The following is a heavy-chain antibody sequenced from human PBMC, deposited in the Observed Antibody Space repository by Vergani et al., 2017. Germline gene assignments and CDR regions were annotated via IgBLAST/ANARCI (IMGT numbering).Heavy chain of an antibody. V-gene: IGHV3-33*01. CDR3: ARDADTAMVVYYFDY. J-gene: IGHJ4*02. CDR1: GFTFSSYG. Sequence: QVQLVESGGGVVQPGRSLRLSCAASGFTFSSYGMHWVRQAPGKGLEWVAVIWYDGSNKYYADSVKGRFPISRDNSKNTLYLQMNSLRAEDTAVCYCARDADTAMVVYYFDYWGQGTLVTVSS. CDR2: IWYDGSNK. D-gene: IGHD5-18*01.